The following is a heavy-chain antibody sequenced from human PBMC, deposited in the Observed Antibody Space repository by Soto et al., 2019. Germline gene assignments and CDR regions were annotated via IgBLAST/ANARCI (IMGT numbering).Heavy chain of an antibody. CDR2: ISAYNGNT. D-gene: IGHD4-17*01. Sequence: ASVKVSCKASGYTFTRYGINWVRQAPGQGLEWMGWISAYNGNTNSAQKFQGRVTMTTDTSTSTAYMELRSLRSDDTAVYYCARETYGDYVGYFDPWGQGTLVTVSS. V-gene: IGHV1-18*01. CDR3: ARETYGDYVGYFDP. J-gene: IGHJ5*02. CDR1: GYTFTRYG.